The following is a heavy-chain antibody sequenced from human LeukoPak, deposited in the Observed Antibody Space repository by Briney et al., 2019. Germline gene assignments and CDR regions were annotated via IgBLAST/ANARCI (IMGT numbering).Heavy chain of an antibody. V-gene: IGHV3-53*01. CDR2: IYSGGST. J-gene: IGHJ4*02. D-gene: IGHD5-12*01. CDR1: GFTFNTFN. Sequence: GGSLRLSCAASGFTFNTFNMNWVRQAPGKGLEWVSVIYSGGSTYYADSVKGRFTISRDNSKNTLYLQMNSLRAEDTAVYYCASSSGYSGNDYWGQGTLVTVSS. CDR3: ASSSGYSGNDY.